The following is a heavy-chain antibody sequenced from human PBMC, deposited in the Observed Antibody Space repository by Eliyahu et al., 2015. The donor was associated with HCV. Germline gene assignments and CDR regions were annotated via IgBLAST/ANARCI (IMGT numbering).Heavy chain of an antibody. CDR3: ARSVRVGSFDY. CDR2: ISYDGSNK. J-gene: IGHJ4*02. D-gene: IGHD1-26*01. V-gene: IGHV3-30*16. Sequence: QVQLVESGGGVVQPGRSLGLSCXASGFTFSSYAMHWVRQAPGKGLEGVAVISYDGSNKYYADSVKGRFTISRDNSKNTLYLQMNSLRAEDTAVYYCARSVRVGSFDYWGQGTLVTVSS. CDR1: GFTFSSYA.